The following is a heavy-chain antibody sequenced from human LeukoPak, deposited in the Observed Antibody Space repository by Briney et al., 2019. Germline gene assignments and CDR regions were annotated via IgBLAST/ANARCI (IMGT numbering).Heavy chain of an antibody. CDR2: ISAYNGNT. CDR3: ARDRFLGYCSSTSCYAGDY. V-gene: IGHV1-18*01. D-gene: IGHD2-2*01. CDR1: GYTFTNYG. Sequence: ASVKVSCKASGYTFTNYGVHWVRQAPGQGLEWMGWISAYNGNTNYAQKLQGRVTMTTDTSTSTAYMELRSLRSDDTAVYYCARDRFLGYCSSTSCYAGDYWGQGTLVTVPS. J-gene: IGHJ4*02.